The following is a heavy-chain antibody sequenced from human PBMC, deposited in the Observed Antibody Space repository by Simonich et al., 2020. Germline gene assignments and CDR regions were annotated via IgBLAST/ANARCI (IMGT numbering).Heavy chain of an antibody. V-gene: IGHV4-34*01. D-gene: IGHD3-16*01. J-gene: IGHJ3*02. CDR3: ARPLGIVWAFDI. Sequence: VQLQQWGAGLLKPSETLSLTCAVYGGSFSGYYWSWIRQPPGKGLEWIGEINHSGRTNYNPSLKSRVTISVDTSKNQFSLKLSSVTAADTAVYYCARPLGIVWAFDIWGQGTMVTVSS. CDR1: GGSFSGYY. CDR2: INHSGRT.